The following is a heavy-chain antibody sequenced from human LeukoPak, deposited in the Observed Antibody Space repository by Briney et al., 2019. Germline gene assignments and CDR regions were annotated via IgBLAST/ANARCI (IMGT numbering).Heavy chain of an antibody. V-gene: IGHV4-38-2*02. D-gene: IGHD6-13*01. J-gene: IGHJ5*02. CDR3: ARRVAAAGTRFFDP. CDR2: IYQSGST. Sequence: SETLSLTCTVSGYSISSGYYWGWIRQPPGKGLEWIETIYQSGSTYYNPSLKSRVIISVDTSKNQFSLRLSSVTAADRAVYYCARRVAAAGTRFFDPWGQGTLVTVSS. CDR1: GYSISSGYY.